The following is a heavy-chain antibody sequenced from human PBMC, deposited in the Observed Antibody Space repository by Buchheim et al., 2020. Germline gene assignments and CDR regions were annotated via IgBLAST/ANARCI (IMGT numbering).Heavy chain of an antibody. J-gene: IGHJ6*02. V-gene: IGHV4-61*02. CDR3: ARLISRHRNLGYCSGGSCYSGGMDV. D-gene: IGHD2-15*01. CDR1: GGSISSGSYY. CDR2: IYTSGST. Sequence: QVQLQESGPGLVKPSQTLSLTCTVSGGSISSGSYYWSWIRQPAGKGLEWIGRIYTSGSTNYNPSLKSRVTISVDTSKNQFSLKLSSVTAADTAVYYCARLISRHRNLGYCSGGSCYSGGMDVWGQGTT.